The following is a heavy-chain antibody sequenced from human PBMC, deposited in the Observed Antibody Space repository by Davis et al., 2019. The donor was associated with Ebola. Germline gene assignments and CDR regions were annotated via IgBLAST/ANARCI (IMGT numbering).Heavy chain of an antibody. V-gene: IGHV3-30*03. J-gene: IGHJ4*02. CDR3: VRDFFEFSSSSFSDS. D-gene: IGHD6-6*01. Sequence: GGSLRLSCAASGFTFSSYGMHWVRQAPGKGLEWVAVISYDGSNKYYADSVKGRFTISRDNSKNTLYLQMGRLRSDDTAMYYCVRDFFEFSSSSFSDSWGQGTLVTVSS. CDR1: GFTFSSYG. CDR2: ISYDGSNK.